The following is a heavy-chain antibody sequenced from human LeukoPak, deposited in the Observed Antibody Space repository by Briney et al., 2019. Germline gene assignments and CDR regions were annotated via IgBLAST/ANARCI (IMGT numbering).Heavy chain of an antibody. Sequence: KPSETLSLTCTVSGYSISSGYYWGWIRHPPGKGLEWIGSIYHSGSTYYNPSLKSRVTISVDTSKNQFSLKLSSVTAADTAVYYCARADYSSTWSHDYYYMDVWGKGTTVTISS. D-gene: IGHD6-13*01. CDR1: GYSISSGYY. V-gene: IGHV4-38-2*02. CDR3: ARADYSSTWSHDYYYMDV. CDR2: IYHSGST. J-gene: IGHJ6*03.